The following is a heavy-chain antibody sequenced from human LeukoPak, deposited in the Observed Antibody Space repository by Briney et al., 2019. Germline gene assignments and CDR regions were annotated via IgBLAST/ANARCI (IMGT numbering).Heavy chain of an antibody. J-gene: IGHJ5*02. CDR2: ISSSSSYI. D-gene: IGHD2-2*01. Sequence: PGGSLRPSCAASGFTFSSYSMNWVRQAPGKGLEWVSSISSSSSYIYYADSVKGRFTISRDNAKNSLYLQMNSLRAEDTAVYYCARRLIVVVLDGGPNWFDPWGQGTLVTVSS. CDR1: GFTFSSYS. V-gene: IGHV3-21*01. CDR3: ARRLIVVVLDGGPNWFDP.